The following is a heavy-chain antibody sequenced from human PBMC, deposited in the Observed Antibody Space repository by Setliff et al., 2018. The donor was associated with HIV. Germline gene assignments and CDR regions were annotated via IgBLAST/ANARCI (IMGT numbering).Heavy chain of an antibody. CDR3: ARRDGRSMNAFEI. J-gene: IGHJ3*02. CDR1: DYTFSTYW. V-gene: IGHV5-51*01. CDR2: IYPDDSNI. Sequence: PGESLKISCKALDYTFSTYWIGWVRQKPGEGLEWMGIIYPDDSNIRYNPSFQNRVTISADKSITTAYLQINNLKASDTATYYCARRDGRSMNAFEIWGPGTMVT. D-gene: IGHD6-13*01.